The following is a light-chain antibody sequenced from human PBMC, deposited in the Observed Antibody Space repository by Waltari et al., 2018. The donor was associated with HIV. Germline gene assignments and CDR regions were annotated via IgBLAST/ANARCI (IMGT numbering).Light chain of an antibody. Sequence: QSVLTQPPSVSEAPRPRVTISCSGSSSNLGNNAVNWYQQVPGQAPKLLIYYDDLLSSGVSDRFSGSKSGTSASLAIRGLQSEDEAEYYCAAWDDYLNGYVFGSGTKVTVL. V-gene: IGLV1-36*01. CDR1: SSNLGNNA. CDR2: YDD. J-gene: IGLJ1*01. CDR3: AAWDDYLNGYV.